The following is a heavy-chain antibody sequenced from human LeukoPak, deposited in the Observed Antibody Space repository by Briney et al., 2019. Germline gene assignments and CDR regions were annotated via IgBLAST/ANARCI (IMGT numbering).Heavy chain of an antibody. CDR1: GGSISGYY. J-gene: IGHJ4*02. V-gene: IGHV4-59*08. Sequence: PSETLSLTCTVSGGSISGYYWSWIRQPPGKGLEWIGCIYCSGSTNYNPSLKSRVTISGDTSRNQFSLRLSSVTAADTAVYFSARRNYGDYDHYFDYWGQGILVTVSS. CDR2: IYCSGST. D-gene: IGHD4-17*01. CDR3: ARRNYGDYDHYFDY.